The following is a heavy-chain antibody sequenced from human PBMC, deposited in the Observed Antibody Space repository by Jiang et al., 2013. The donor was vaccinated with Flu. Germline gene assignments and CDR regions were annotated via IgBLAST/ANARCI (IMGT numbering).Heavy chain of an antibody. CDR2: IYWNDDK. D-gene: IGHD3-16*02. J-gene: IGHJ4*02. Sequence: LIYWNDDKRYSPSLKSRLTITKDTSKNQVVLTMTNMDPVDTATYYCAHISYTAYVWGSYRSTYFDYWGQGTLVTVSS. CDR3: AHISYTAYVWGSYRSTYFDY. V-gene: IGHV2-5*01.